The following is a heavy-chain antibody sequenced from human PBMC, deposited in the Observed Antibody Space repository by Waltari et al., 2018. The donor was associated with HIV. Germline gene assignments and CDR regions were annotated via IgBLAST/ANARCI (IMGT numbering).Heavy chain of an antibody. V-gene: IGHV3-53*01. D-gene: IGHD3-16*01. CDR2: IYSGGST. CDR3: VFSYYEYGVDV. CDR1: GFIVSSNY. Sequence: EVQLVESGGGLIQPGGSLRLSCVGSGFIVSSNYMTWVRQAPGKGLEGVSGIYSGGSTDYADSVRGRFSISRDDSKNTLYLQMNSLTVEDTAIYYCVFSYYEYGVDVWGQGATVTVS. J-gene: IGHJ6*02.